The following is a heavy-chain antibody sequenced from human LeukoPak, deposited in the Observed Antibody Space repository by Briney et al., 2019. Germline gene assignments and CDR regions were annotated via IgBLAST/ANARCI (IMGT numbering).Heavy chain of an antibody. V-gene: IGHV3-7*01. Sequence: GGSLRLSCAASGFTFSTYWMSWVRQAPGKGLERVANIDQDGSEKYYVDSVKGRFTISRDNAKNSLSLQMNSLRAEDTAVYYCARARYLDRLPYYFDSWGQGSLVTVSS. D-gene: IGHD3-9*01. CDR1: GFTFSTYW. CDR3: ARARYLDRLPYYFDS. CDR2: IDQDGSEK. J-gene: IGHJ4*02.